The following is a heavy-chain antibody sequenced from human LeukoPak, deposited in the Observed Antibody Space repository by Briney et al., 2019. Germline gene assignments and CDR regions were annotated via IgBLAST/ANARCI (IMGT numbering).Heavy chain of an antibody. D-gene: IGHD3-22*01. CDR3: ARAPYDSSGYYYFDY. CDR1: GGSISTYY. CDR2: IYYSGST. Sequence: PSETLSLTCTVSGGSISTYYWSWIRQHPGKGLEWIGYIYYSGSTYYNPSLKSRVTISVDTSKNQFSLKLSSLTAADTAVYYCARAPYDSSGYYYFDYWGQGTLVTVSS. J-gene: IGHJ4*02. V-gene: IGHV4-59*06.